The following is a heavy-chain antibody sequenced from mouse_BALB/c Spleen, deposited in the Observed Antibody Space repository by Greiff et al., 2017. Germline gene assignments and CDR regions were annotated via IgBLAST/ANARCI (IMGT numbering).Heavy chain of an antibody. Sequence: QVQLQQSGPELVKPGASVKISCKASGYAFSSSWMNWVKQRPGQGLEWIGRIYPGDGDTNYNGKFKGKATLTADKSSSTAYMQLSSLTSVDSAVYFCARIYYGYGMDYWGQGTSVTVSS. V-gene: IGHV1-82*01. D-gene: IGHD2-2*01. CDR2: IYPGDGDT. CDR1: GYAFSSSW. CDR3: ARIYYGYGMDY. J-gene: IGHJ4*01.